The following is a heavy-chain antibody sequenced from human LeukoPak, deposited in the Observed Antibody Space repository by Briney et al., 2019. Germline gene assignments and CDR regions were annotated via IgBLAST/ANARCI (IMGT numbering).Heavy chain of an antibody. J-gene: IGHJ4*02. Sequence: PGGSLRLSCAASGFTFSSYAMSWVRQAPGKGLEWVAVIWYDGSNKYYADSVKGRFTISRDNSKNTLYLQMNSLRAEDTAVYYCARSSLLYSSGWSGYYFDYWGQGTLVTVSS. CDR2: IWYDGSNK. CDR3: ARSSLLYSSGWSGYYFDY. V-gene: IGHV3-33*08. D-gene: IGHD6-19*01. CDR1: GFTFSSYA.